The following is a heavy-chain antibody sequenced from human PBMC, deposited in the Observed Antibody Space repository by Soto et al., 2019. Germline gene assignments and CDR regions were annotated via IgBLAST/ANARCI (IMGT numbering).Heavy chain of an antibody. CDR3: ARDAVAIGYYYYGMDV. Sequence: GASVKLSCKASGYTFTGYYMHWVRQAPGQGLEWMGWINPNSGGTNYAQKFQGWVTMTRDTSISTAYMELSRLRSDDTAVYYCARDAVAIGYYYYGMDVWGQGTTVTVSS. CDR2: INPNSGGT. CDR1: GYTFTGYY. J-gene: IGHJ6*02. D-gene: IGHD2-21*01. V-gene: IGHV1-2*04.